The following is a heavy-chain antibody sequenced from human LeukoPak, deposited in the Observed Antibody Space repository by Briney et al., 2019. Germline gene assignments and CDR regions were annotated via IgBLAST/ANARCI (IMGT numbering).Heavy chain of an antibody. CDR2: ISGSGSHA. CDR3: GSGPVGTTVP. V-gene: IGHV3-23*01. J-gene: IGHJ5*02. D-gene: IGHD1-1*01. Sequence: GGSLRLSCAASGFSFGSYAMGWTRQAPGQGLEWASAISGSGSHANYAESEKGRFTISRDNSKNTLYLQMHSLIAADTAVYYCGSGPVGTTVPWGQGTLVTVSS. CDR1: GFSFGSYA.